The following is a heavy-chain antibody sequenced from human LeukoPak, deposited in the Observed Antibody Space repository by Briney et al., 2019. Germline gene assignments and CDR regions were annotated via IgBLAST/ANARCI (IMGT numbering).Heavy chain of an antibody. J-gene: IGHJ6*03. CDR2: IRFDGSNK. V-gene: IGHV3-30*02. D-gene: IGHD2-15*01. CDR1: GFTFSSYC. Sequence: PGGSLRLSCAASGFTFSSYCMHWVRQAPGKGLEWVAFIRFDGSNKYYADSVKGRFTISRDNSKNTLFLQMNSLRAEDTAVYYCARVRYCSGGSCYHYYYYMDVWGKGTTVTVSS. CDR3: ARVRYCSGGSCYHYYYYMDV.